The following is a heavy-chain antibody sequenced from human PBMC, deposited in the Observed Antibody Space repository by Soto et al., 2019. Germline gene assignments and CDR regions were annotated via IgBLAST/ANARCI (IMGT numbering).Heavy chain of an antibody. CDR3: ARGNHRWLQLWYFDL. V-gene: IGHV1-69*12. D-gene: IGHD5-12*01. Sequence: QVQLVQSGAEVKKPGSSVKVSCKASGGTFSSYAITWVRQAPGQGLEWMGGIIPIFGTVNCAQKFQGGVTITADEATSTAYMELSSLRSEDTAVYYCARGNHRWLQLWYFDLWGRGTLVTVSS. CDR1: GGTFSSYA. CDR2: IIPIFGTV. J-gene: IGHJ2*01.